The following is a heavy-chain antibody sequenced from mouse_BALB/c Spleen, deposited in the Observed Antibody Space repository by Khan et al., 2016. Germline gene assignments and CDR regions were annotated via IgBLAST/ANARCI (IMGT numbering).Heavy chain of an antibody. V-gene: IGHV3-2*02. D-gene: IGHD1-3*01. CDR3: GRHQVAGWYVDV. CDR1: GYSITSDYA. CDR2: IIYSGTT. J-gene: IGHJ1*01. Sequence: VRLQQSGPGLVKPSQSLSLTCTVTGYSITSDYAWNWIRQFPGNKLEWMGHIIYSGTTSYNPSLKSRVSITRDTSKNQFFLQLNSVTPEDTATYFCGRHQVAGWYVDVWGAGTTVTVSS.